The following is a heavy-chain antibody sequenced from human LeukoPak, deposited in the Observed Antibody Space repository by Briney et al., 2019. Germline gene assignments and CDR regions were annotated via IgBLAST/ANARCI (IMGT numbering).Heavy chain of an antibody. CDR3: ARDGHYDILTGYFQD. J-gene: IGHJ1*01. Sequence: PGGSLRLSCAASGFAFSSYWMSWVRQAPGKGLEWVSAISGSGGSTYYADSVKGRFTISRDNAKNSLYLQMNSLRAEDTAVYYCARDGHYDILTGYFQDWGQGTLVTVSS. V-gene: IGHV3-23*01. D-gene: IGHD3-9*01. CDR2: ISGSGGST. CDR1: GFAFSSYW.